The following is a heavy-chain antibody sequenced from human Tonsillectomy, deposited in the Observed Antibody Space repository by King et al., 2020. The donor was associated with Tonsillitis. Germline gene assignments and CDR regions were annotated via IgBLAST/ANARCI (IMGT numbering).Heavy chain of an antibody. J-gene: IGHJ6*02. D-gene: IGHD6-19*01. CDR3: AKVRFNSGWYGADYYYGMDV. V-gene: IGHV3-30*02. Sequence: QVQLVESGGGVVQPGGSLRLSCAASGFSFSNYGFHWVRQAPGKGLEWVAFIQYDGSNKFYTDSVKGRFTISRDDSKSTLDLQMNSLRPEDTAVYYCAKVRFNSGWYGADYYYGMDVWGQGTAVLVSS. CDR1: GFSFSNYG. CDR2: IQYDGSNK.